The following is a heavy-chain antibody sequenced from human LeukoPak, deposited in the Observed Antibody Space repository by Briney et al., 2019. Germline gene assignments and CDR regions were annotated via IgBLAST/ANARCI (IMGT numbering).Heavy chain of an antibody. D-gene: IGHD1-14*01. V-gene: IGHV4-4*07. CDR1: GGSMRNSY. CDR3: ARDGVPLTNLVARPFHP. CDR2: IFTTGST. Sequence: TPSETLSLTCTVSGGSMRNSYWSWIRQPAGKGLEGVGRIFTTGSTNYNPSLKSSVTMSIDTSKTQFSLKMTSVTAADTAVYYCARDGVPLTNLVARPFHPWGQGTLVTVSS. J-gene: IGHJ1*01.